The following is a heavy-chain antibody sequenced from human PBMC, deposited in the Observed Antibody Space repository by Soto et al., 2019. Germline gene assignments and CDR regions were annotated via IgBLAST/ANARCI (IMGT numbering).Heavy chain of an antibody. CDR3: VRDWEITTQTWGFGDS. D-gene: IGHD1-1*01. CDR2: IIPIFGVT. V-gene: IGHV1-69*08. Sequence: QVQLVQSGAEVKKPGSSVKVSCKASGGTFSSYTITWVRQAPGQGLEWLGRIIPIFGVTNYAQKFQDSVTITADRTTTTAYMELSRLRSEDTAVYYCVRDWEITTQTWGFGDSWRQATLVTVSS. CDR1: GGTFSSYT. J-gene: IGHJ4*02.